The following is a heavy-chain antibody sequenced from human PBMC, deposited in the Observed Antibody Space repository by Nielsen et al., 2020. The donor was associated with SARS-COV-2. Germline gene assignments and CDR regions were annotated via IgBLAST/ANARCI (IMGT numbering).Heavy chain of an antibody. CDR2: IYYSGTS. D-gene: IGHD6-6*01. V-gene: IGHV4-39*07. CDR3: AREYSSSPGAFDI. Sequence: SETLSLTCTVSGGSISSTDHYWGWIRQSPGKGLEWIATIYYSGTSYYNPSLKSRVTISADTSKNQFSLKLRSVTAADTAVYYCAREYSSSPGAFDIWGQGTMATVSS. CDR1: GGSISSTDHY. J-gene: IGHJ3*02.